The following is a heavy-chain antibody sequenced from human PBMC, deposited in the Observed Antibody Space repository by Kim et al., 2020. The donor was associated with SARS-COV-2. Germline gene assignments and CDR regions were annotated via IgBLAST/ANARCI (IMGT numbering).Heavy chain of an antibody. CDR1: GGSVSSGSYY. J-gene: IGHJ3*02. Sequence: SETLSLTCTVSGGSVSSGSYYWSWIRQPPGKGLEWIGYIYYSGSTNYNPSLKSRVTISVDTSKNQFSLKLSSVTAADTAVYYCARDHPPSAAFDIWGQGTMVTVSS. V-gene: IGHV4-61*01. CDR2: IYYSGST. CDR3: ARDHPPSAAFDI.